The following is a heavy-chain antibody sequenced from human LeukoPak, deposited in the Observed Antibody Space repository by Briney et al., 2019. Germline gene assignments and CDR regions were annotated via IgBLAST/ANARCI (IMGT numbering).Heavy chain of an antibody. CDR1: GGSISSYY. CDR3: AKDKNAAAGFDY. D-gene: IGHD6-13*01. Sequence: SETLSLTCTVSGGSISSYYWSWIRQPPGKGLEWIGYIYYKGSTNYNPSLKSRVTITVDTSKNQFSLKLSSVTAADTALYYCAKDKNAAAGFDYWGQGTLVTVSS. CDR2: IYYKGST. J-gene: IGHJ4*02. V-gene: IGHV4-59*12.